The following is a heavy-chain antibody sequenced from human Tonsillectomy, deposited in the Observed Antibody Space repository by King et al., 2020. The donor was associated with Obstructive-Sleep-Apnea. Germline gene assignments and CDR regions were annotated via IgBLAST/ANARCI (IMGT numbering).Heavy chain of an antibody. J-gene: IGHJ5*02. V-gene: IGHV3-43*01. Sequence: VQLVESGGVVVQPGGSLRLSCAASGFTFDDYTMHWVRQAPGKGLEWVSLISWDGGSTYYADSVKGRFTISRDNSKNSLYLQMNSLRTEDTALYYCAKDLVHYDMTGNWFDPWGQGTLVTVSS. CDR3: AKDLVHYDMTGNWFDP. CDR1: GFTFDDYT. CDR2: ISWDGGST. D-gene: IGHD3-9*01.